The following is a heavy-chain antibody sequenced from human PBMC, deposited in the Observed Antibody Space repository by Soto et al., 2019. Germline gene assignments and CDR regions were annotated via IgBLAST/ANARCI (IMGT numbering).Heavy chain of an antibody. CDR2: IIPILNMT. D-gene: IGHD3-10*01. CDR1: GDTFNSYT. Sequence: ASVKVSCKSSGDTFNSYTITWVRQAPGQGLEWMGWIIPILNMTSLAQKLQGRVTITADTSTSTAYMELSSLSSDDTAVYYCSARGYDANVLDFWAQGTLVTVSS. CDR3: SARGYDANVLDF. V-gene: IGHV1-69*02. J-gene: IGHJ4*02.